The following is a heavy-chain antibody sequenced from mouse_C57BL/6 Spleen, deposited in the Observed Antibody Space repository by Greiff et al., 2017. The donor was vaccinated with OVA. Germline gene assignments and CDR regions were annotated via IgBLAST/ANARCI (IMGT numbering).Heavy chain of an antibody. CDR3: ARGDWGDY. Sequence: QVQLQQSGPELVKPGASVKISCKASGYAFSSSWMNWVKQRPGKGLEWIGRIYPGDGDTNYNGKFKGKATLTVDKSSSTAYMQLSSLTSEDSAVYYCARGDWGDYWGQGTTLTVSS. J-gene: IGHJ2*01. D-gene: IGHD4-1*01. CDR1: GYAFSSSW. CDR2: IYPGDGDT. V-gene: IGHV1-82*01.